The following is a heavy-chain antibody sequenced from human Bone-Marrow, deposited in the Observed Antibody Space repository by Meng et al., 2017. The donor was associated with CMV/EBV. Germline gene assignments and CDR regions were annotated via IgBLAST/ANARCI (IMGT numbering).Heavy chain of an antibody. CDR2: IWYDGSNK. D-gene: IGHD3-3*01. J-gene: IGHJ6*02. Sequence: LSLTCAASGFTFSSYGMHWVRQAPGKGLEWVAVIWYDGSNKYYADSVKGRFTISRDNSKNTLYLQMNSLRAEDTAVYYCAKEYYDFWSGKSDYYYGMDVWGQGTTVTVSS. CDR3: AKEYYDFWSGKSDYYYGMDV. CDR1: GFTFSSYG. V-gene: IGHV3-33*06.